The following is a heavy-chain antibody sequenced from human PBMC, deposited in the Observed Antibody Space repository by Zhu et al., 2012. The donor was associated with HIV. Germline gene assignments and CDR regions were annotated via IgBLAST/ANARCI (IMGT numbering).Heavy chain of an antibody. CDR1: GFTFSNFA. V-gene: IGHV3-23*01. CDR3: VKETVGLVATRGXFDL. Sequence: EMQLLESGGGLIQPGGSLRLSCAASGFTFSNFAMNWVRQAPGKGPEWVAGIYYSGVNIYYADSVNGRFTISRDNSKKHVVLQMNSLRAEDTAVYFCVKETVGLVATRGXFDLWGQGNTGHRXF. D-gene: IGHD5-12*01. CDR2: IYYSGVNI. J-gene: IGHJ3*01.